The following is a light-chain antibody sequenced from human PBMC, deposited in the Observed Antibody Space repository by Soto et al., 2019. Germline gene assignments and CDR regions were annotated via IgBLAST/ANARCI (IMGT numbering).Light chain of an antibody. CDR1: QGISSW. V-gene: IGKV1D-12*01. J-gene: IGKJ4*01. CDR2: SAS. Sequence: DIQMTQSPSSVSASVGDRGTITCRASQGISSWLAWYQRKPGKAPKLLIYSASTLQSGVPSRLSGSGPGTDFTLTISSLQPEDFATYYWQQANSFPLTVGGGTKGEIK. CDR3: QQANSFPLT.